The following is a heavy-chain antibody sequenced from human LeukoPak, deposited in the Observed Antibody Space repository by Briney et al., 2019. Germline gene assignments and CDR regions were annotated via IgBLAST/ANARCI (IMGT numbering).Heavy chain of an antibody. D-gene: IGHD5-18*01. CDR2: ISGSGGST. CDR1: GFTFSSYA. V-gene: IGHV3-23*01. CDR3: AKDQRYSYGATDYYFDY. Sequence: PGGSLKLSCAASGFTFSSYAMSWVRQAPGKGLEWVSAISGSGGSTYYADSVKGRFTISRDNSKNTLYLQMNSLRAEDTAVYYCAKDQRYSYGATDYYFDYWGQGTLVTVSS. J-gene: IGHJ4*02.